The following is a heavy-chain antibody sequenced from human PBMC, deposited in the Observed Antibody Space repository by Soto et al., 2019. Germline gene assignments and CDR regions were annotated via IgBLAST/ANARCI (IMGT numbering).Heavy chain of an antibody. CDR1: GCTFSSYA. V-gene: IGHV1-69*06. CDR2: IIPIFGTA. D-gene: IGHD5-18*01. J-gene: IGHJ6*02. CDR3: ARGRYSYGSLGYGMDV. Sequence: GASVKVSCKASGCTFSSYAISWVRQAPGQGLEWMGGIIPIFGTANYAQKFQGRVTITADKSTSTAYMELSSLRSEDTAVYYCARGRYSYGSLGYGMDVWGQGTTVTVSS.